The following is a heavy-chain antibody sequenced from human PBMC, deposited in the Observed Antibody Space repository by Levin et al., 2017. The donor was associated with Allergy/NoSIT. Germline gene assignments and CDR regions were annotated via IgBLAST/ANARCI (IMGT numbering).Heavy chain of an antibody. V-gene: IGHV3-33*01. D-gene: IGHD3-10*01. J-gene: IGHJ4*02. CDR2: IWYDGSNK. CDR3: ARDSYYYGAGRLN. Sequence: GESLKISCAASGFTFSSYGMHWVRQAPGKGLEWVAVIWYDGSNKYYADSVKGRFTISRDNSKNTLYLQMNSLRAEDTAVYYCARDSYYYGAGRLNWGQGTLVTVSS. CDR1: GFTFSSYG.